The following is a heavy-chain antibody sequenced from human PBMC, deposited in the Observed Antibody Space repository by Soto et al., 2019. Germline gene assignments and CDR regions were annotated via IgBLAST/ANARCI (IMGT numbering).Heavy chain of an antibody. CDR1: VGSCSGYY. Sequence: PSETLSLTCSVYVGSCSGYYWSWIRQPPGKGLEWIGEINHSGSTNYNPSLKSRVTISVDTSKNQFSLKLSSVTAADTAVYYCARRHTAMVNYYYYGMDVWGQGTTVTVSS. J-gene: IGHJ6*02. CDR2: INHSGST. D-gene: IGHD5-18*01. CDR3: ARRHTAMVNYYYYGMDV. V-gene: IGHV4-34*01.